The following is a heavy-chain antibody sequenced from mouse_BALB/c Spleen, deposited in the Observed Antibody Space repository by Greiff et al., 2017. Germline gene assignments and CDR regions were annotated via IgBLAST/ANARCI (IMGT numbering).Heavy chain of an antibody. CDR2: ISSGGSYT. Sequence: EVHLVESGGDLVKPGGSLKLSCAASGFTFSSYGMSWVRQTPDKRLEWVATISSGGSYTYYPDSVKGRFTISRDNAKNTLYLQMSSLKSEDTAMYYCARHGGDYYAMDDWGQGTSVTVSS. CDR3: ARHGGDYYAMDD. CDR1: GFTFSSYG. J-gene: IGHJ4*01. V-gene: IGHV5-6*01.